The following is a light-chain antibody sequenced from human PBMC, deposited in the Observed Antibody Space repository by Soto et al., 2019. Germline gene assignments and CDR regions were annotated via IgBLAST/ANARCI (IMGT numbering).Light chain of an antibody. V-gene: IGKV1-27*01. CDR1: QGISNY. CDR3: QKYNSAPWT. CDR2: AAS. J-gene: IGKJ1*01. Sequence: DIQMTQSPSSLSASVGDRVTITCRASQGISNYLAWYQQKPGKVPKLLIYAASTLQSGDPSRFSGSGSGTDFTLTISSLQPEDVAIYCWQKYNSAPWTCGQGTKVEIK.